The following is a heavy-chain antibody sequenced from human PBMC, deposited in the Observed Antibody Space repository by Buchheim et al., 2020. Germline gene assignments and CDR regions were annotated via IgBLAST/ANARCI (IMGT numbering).Heavy chain of an antibody. J-gene: IGHJ6*03. CDR1: GYTFTSYD. Sequence: QVQLVQSGAEVKKPGASVKVSCKASGYTFTSYDINWVRQATGQGLEWMGWMNPNSGNTGYAQKFQGRVTMTRNTPISTAYMELSSLRSEDTAVYYCARAFTRYNWNYLSYYYYYMDVWGKGTT. V-gene: IGHV1-8*01. D-gene: IGHD1-7*01. CDR2: MNPNSGNT. CDR3: ARAFTRYNWNYLSYYYYYMDV.